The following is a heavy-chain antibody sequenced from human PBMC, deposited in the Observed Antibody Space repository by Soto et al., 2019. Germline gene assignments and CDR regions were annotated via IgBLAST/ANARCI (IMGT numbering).Heavy chain of an antibody. CDR2: ISYDGSNK. D-gene: IGHD3-22*01. CDR3: AKDPYYYDSSGYTFDY. CDR1: GFTFSSYG. V-gene: IGHV3-30*18. J-gene: IGHJ4*02. Sequence: PGGSLRLSCAASGFTFSSYGMHWVRQAPGMGLEWVAVISYDGSNKYYADSVKGRFTISRDNSKNTLYLQMNSLRAEDTAVYYCAKDPYYYDSSGYTFDYWGQGTLVTVSS.